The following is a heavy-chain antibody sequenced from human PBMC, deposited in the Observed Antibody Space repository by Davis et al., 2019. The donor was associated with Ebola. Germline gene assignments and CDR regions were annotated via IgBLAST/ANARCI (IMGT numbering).Heavy chain of an antibody. CDR3: VKGGGCSSLSCQRPEIFAY. V-gene: IGHV3-23*01. CDR1: GFTFSNHA. CDR2: ISAVGYNT. J-gene: IGHJ4*02. Sequence: GESLKTPCAASGFTFSNHAMSWVRQAPGKGPEWVSGISAVGYNTYHADSVRGLFTISRDNSKNTLYLQMNSLRAEDSAVYYCVKGGGCSSLSCQRPEIFAYWGQGALVTVSS. D-gene: IGHD2-2*01.